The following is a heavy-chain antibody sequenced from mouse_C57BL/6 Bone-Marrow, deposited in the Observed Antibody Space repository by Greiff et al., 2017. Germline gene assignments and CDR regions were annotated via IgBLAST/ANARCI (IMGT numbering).Heavy chain of an antibody. CDR3: ARDTTVVAPAWFAY. D-gene: IGHD1-1*01. V-gene: IGHV1-69*01. CDR1: GYTFPSYW. Sequence: VQLQQPGAELVMPGASVKLSCKASGYTFPSYWMHWVKQRPGQGLEWIGEIDPSDSYTNYNQKFKGKSTLTVDKSSSTAYMQLSSLTSEDSAVYYCARDTTVVAPAWFAYWGKGTLVTVSA. CDR2: IDPSDSYT. J-gene: IGHJ3*01.